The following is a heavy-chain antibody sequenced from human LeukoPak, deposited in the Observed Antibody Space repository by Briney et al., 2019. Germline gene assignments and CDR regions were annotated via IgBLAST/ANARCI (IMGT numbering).Heavy chain of an antibody. J-gene: IGHJ3*02. Sequence: ASVKVSCKASGHTFTSYGISWVRQAPGQGLEWMGWISTNNGNTNYAQKLQGRVIMTTDTSTSTVYMDLRSLRSDDTAVYYCARDPGYCTGGSCYRGAFDIWGQGTMVTVSS. D-gene: IGHD2-15*01. CDR1: GHTFTSYG. V-gene: IGHV1-18*01. CDR3: ARDPGYCTGGSCYRGAFDI. CDR2: ISTNNGNT.